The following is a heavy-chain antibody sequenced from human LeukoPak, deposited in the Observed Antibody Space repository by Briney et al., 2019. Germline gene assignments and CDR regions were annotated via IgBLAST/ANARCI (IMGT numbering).Heavy chain of an antibody. D-gene: IGHD6-19*01. Sequence: PGGSLRLSCRASGFILGDYAVSWVRHAPGKGLEWVGFIRSKAYGGTTDYAASVKGRFTLSRDDSKSIAYLQMNSLKIEDTAVYHCTRGRTYSSAWGPGTLVTVSS. J-gene: IGHJ5*02. CDR3: TRGRTYSSA. V-gene: IGHV3-49*04. CDR1: GFILGDYA. CDR2: IRSKAYGGTT.